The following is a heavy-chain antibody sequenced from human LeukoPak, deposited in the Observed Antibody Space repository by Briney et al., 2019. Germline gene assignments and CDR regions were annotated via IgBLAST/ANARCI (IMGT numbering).Heavy chain of an antibody. V-gene: IGHV3-23*01. CDR2: IYISGGRT. D-gene: IGHD1-1*01. J-gene: IGHJ4*02. CDR3: ANEVRPNDY. Sequence: GGSLRLSCAASGFTFSSHAMCWVRQAPGKGLEWVSSIYISGGRTYYADSVQGRFTISRDNSKNTLYLEMNSLRAEDTALYYCANEVRPNDYWGQGTLVTVSS. CDR1: GFTFSSHA.